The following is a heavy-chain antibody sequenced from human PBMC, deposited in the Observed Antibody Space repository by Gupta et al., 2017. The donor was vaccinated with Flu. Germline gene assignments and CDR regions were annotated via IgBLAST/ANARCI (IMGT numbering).Heavy chain of an antibody. Sequence: FFWAWIRPVPGKGLEWIGYVHSSGNPYYNPSLRIRLMMSIDTAKNEFSLEMTSLTAADTAMYYCARRGTYYFDFWGQGALVTVSS. CDR2: VHSSGNP. CDR1: FF. V-gene: IGHV4-31*02. D-gene: IGHD1-7*01. J-gene: IGHJ4*02. CDR3: ARRGTYYFDF.